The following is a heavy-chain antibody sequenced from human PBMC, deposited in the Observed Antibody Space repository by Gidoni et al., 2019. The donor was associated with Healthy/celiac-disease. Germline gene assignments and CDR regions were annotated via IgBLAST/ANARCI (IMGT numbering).Heavy chain of an antibody. CDR1: GFPVSSNY. D-gene: IGHD5-18*01. J-gene: IGHJ3*02. CDR3: ARRNGYKGDAFDI. Sequence: EVQLVESGGGLIQPGGSLRLSCAASGFPVSSNYMSWVRQAPGKGLEWVSVIYSGGSTYYADSVKGRFTISRDNSKNTLYLQMNSLRAEDTAVYYCARRNGYKGDAFDIWGQGTMVTVSS. V-gene: IGHV3-53*01. CDR2: IYSGGST.